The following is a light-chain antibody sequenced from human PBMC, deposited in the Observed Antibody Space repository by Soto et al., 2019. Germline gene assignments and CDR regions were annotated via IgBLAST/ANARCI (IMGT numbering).Light chain of an antibody. Sequence: QSVLTQPHSVSGAPGQSVTISCIGSGSNIGAGYDVHWYQQLPGVAPKLLIFDTTNRPSGVPGRFSGSKSGASASLAITGLLPEDEADFFCQSFDTNLNAVVFGGGTKLTVL. CDR3: QSFDTNLNAVV. V-gene: IGLV1-40*01. CDR1: GSNIGAGYD. J-gene: IGLJ2*01. CDR2: DTT.